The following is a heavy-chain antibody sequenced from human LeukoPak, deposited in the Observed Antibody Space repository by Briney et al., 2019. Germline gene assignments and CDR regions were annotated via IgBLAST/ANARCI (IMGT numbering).Heavy chain of an antibody. CDR1: GFTFSSYW. Sequence: GSLLLSCAASGFTFSSYWMHWVRQAPGKGLEWASSISSRGRSTYYANSVEGRCTISRDDTKNTLFLLMNSLIAEDTAAYYCAKGRDSGSASFDCWGQGTLVTASS. D-gene: IGHD3-10*01. J-gene: IGHJ4*02. V-gene: IGHV3-23*01. CDR2: ISSRGRST. CDR3: AKGRDSGSASFDC.